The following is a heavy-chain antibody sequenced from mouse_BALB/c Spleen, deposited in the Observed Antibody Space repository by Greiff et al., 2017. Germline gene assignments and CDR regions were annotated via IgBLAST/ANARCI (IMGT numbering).Heavy chain of an antibody. CDR1: GFTFSSYA. J-gene: IGHJ2*01. D-gene: IGHD1-2*01. V-gene: IGHV5-9-4*01. CDR2: ISSGGSYT. Sequence: EVKVVESGGGLVKPGGSLKLSCAASGFTFSSYAMSWVRQSPEKRLEWVAEISSGGSYTYYPDTVTGRFTISRDNAKNTLYLEMSSLRSEDTAMYYCARDGDHYYGFDYWGQGTTLTVSS. CDR3: ARDGDHYYGFDY.